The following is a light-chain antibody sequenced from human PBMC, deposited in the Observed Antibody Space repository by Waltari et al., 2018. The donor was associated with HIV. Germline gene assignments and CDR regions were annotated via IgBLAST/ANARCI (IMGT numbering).Light chain of an antibody. CDR3: SSYAGSNNLL. J-gene: IGLJ2*01. CDR1: SSEVGGSNS. V-gene: IGLV2-8*01. CDR2: EVS. Sequence: QSALTQPPSASGSRGQSVTSSCPGTSSEVGGSNSAYWYQQHPGKAPKLLIYEVSKRPSGVPDRFSGSKSGNTASLTVSGLQAEDEADYYCSSYAGSNNLLFGGGTKLTVL.